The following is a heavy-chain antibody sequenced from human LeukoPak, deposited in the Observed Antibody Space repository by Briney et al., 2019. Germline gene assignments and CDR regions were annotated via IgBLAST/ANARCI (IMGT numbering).Heavy chain of an antibody. CDR2: ISGSGGST. V-gene: IGHV3-23*01. CDR1: GFTFSSYA. Sequence: PGGSLRLSCAASGFTFSSYAMSWVRQAPGKGLEWASAISGSGGSTYYADSVKGRFTISRDNSKNTLYLQMNSLRAEDTAVYYCAKQSAGSAAWYSLHYDFWGQGTLVTVSS. J-gene: IGHJ4*02. CDR3: AKQSAGSAAWYSLHYDF. D-gene: IGHD6-13*01.